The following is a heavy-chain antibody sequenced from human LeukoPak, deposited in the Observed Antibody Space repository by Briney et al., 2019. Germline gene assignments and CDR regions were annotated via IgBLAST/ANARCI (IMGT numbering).Heavy chain of an antibody. V-gene: IGHV4-4*07. CDR2: FYTSGST. Sequence: PSETLSLTCTVSGGSVSSYYWSWIRQPAGKGLEWIGRFYTSGSTNYNPSLKSRVTMSVDTSKNQFSLKLSSVTAADTAVYYCARESDYYYDSSGLYYWGQGTLVTVSS. D-gene: IGHD3-22*01. CDR3: ARESDYYYDSSGLYY. CDR1: GGSVSSYY. J-gene: IGHJ4*02.